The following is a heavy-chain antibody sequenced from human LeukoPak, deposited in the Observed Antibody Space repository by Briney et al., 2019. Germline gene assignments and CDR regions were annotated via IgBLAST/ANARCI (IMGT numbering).Heavy chain of an antibody. J-gene: IGHJ4*02. D-gene: IGHD6-13*01. Sequence: GASVKVSCKASGYTFTGYCMHWVRQAPGQGLEWMGRTNPNSGGTNYAQKFQGRVTITTDESTSTAYMELSSLRSEDTAVYYCARDTIAAAGTPDYWGRGTLVTVSS. CDR1: GYTFTGYC. CDR2: TNPNSGGT. CDR3: ARDTIAAAGTPDY. V-gene: IGHV1-2*06.